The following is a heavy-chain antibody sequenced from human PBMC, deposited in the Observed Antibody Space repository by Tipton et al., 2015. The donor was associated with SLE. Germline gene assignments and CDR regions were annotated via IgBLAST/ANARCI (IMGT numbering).Heavy chain of an antibody. CDR1: GFTFSSYE. J-gene: IGHJ3*02. D-gene: IGHD2-8*01. V-gene: IGHV3-48*03. Sequence: SLRLSCAASGFTFSSYEMNWVRQAPGKGLEWVSYISSSGSTIYYADSVKGRFTISRDNAKNLLYLQMNSLRAEDTAVYYCARDMRLRYCTNGVCSSGAFDIWGQGTMVTVSS. CDR2: ISSSGSTI. CDR3: ARDMRLRYCTNGVCSSGAFDI.